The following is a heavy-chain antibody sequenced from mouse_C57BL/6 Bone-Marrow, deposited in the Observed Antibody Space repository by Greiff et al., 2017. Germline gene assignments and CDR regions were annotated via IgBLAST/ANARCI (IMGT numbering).Heavy chain of an antibody. J-gene: IGHJ3*01. CDR3: ARGGGYWFAY. CDR2: ISSGGSYT. CDR1: GFTFSSYG. V-gene: IGHV5-6*02. Sequence: EVKLVESGGDLVKPGGSLKLSCAASGFTFSSYGMSWVRQTPDKRLAWVATISSGGSYTYYPDSVKGRFTISRDNAKNTLYLQMSSLKSEDTAMYYCARGGGYWFAYWGQGTLVTVSA. D-gene: IGHD1-1*02.